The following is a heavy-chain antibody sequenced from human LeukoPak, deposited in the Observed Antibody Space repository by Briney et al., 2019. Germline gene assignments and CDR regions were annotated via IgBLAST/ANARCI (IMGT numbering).Heavy chain of an antibody. Sequence: GGSLRLSCAASGFTFSSYGMHWVRQAPGKGLEWVAVISYDGSNGNYVDSVKGRFTISRDNSKNTLYLQMNSLRAEDMAVYYCAKEDYDGSGSYLGYRGQGTLVTVSS. CDR1: GFTFSSYG. D-gene: IGHD3-10*01. CDR2: ISYDGSNG. CDR3: AKEDYDGSGSYLGY. J-gene: IGHJ4*02. V-gene: IGHV3-30*18.